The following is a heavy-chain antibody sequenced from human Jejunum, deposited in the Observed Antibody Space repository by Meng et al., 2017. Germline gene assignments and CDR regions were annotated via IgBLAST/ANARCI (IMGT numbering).Heavy chain of an antibody. CDR1: GFTFSSYE. Sequence: GESLKISCAASGFTFSSYEMNWVRQAPGKGLEWVSYITSSGNIIYYADSVKGRFTMSRDNAQNSLFLQMNSLRAEDTAVYYCAREMQNCRNACNGHWGQGTLVTVSS. J-gene: IGHJ4*02. V-gene: IGHV3-48*03. D-gene: IGHD2-8*01. CDR2: ITSSGNII. CDR3: AREMQNCRNACNGH.